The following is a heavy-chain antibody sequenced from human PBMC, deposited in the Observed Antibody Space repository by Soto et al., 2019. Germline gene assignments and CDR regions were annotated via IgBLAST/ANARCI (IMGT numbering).Heavy chain of an antibody. CDR3: ARADCSSTSCDRFYYYGMDV. CDR1: GGSVSSGSYY. D-gene: IGHD2-2*01. V-gene: IGHV4-61*01. Sequence: PSETLSLTCTVSGGSVSSGSYYWSWIRQPPGKGLEWIGYIYYSGNTNYNPSLKSRVTISVDTSKNQLSLELSSVTAADTAVYYCARADCSSTSCDRFYYYGMDVWGQGTTVTSP. CDR2: IYYSGNT. J-gene: IGHJ6*02.